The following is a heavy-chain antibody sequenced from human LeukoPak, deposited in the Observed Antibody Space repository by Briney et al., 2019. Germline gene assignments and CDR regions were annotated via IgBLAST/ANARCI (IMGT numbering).Heavy chain of an antibody. V-gene: IGHV5-51*01. CDR2: IAPFDSDT. D-gene: IGHD5-18*01. J-gene: IGHJ4*02. Sequence: GASLMISCYGSGYIFTSYWIAWVRQMPGKGLEWMGIIAPFDSDTRYSPSFQGQVTISADKSISTAYLQWSSLKASDTAMYYCARGGGYNYGTFDYWGQGTLVTVSS. CDR3: ARGGGYNYGTFDY. CDR1: GYIFTSYW.